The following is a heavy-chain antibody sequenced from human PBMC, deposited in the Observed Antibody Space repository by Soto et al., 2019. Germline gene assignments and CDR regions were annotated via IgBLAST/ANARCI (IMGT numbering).Heavy chain of an antibody. CDR2: INSDGSST. CDR3: ARGGIDYGDYEGATWFDP. V-gene: IGHV3-74*01. Sequence: EVQLVESGGGLVQPGGSLRLSCAASGFTFSSYWMHWVRQAPGKGLVWVSRINSDGSSTSYADSVKGRFTISRDNAKNTLYLQMNSLRAEDTAVYYCARGGIDYGDYEGATWFDPWGQGTLVTVSS. J-gene: IGHJ5*02. CDR1: GFTFSSYW. D-gene: IGHD4-17*01.